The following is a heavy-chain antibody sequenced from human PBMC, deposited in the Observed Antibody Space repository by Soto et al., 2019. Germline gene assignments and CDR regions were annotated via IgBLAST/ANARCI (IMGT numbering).Heavy chain of an antibody. Sequence: QVQLVESGGGVVQPGRSLRLSCAASGFTFSSYAMHWVRQAPGKGLEWVAVISYDGSNKYYADSVKGRFTISRDNSKNTLYLQMNSLRAEDTAVYYCARGLKTGGTIFCPYDYWGQGTLVTVSS. CDR3: ARGLKTGGTIFCPYDY. V-gene: IGHV3-30-3*01. D-gene: IGHD3-9*01. CDR1: GFTFSSYA. J-gene: IGHJ4*02. CDR2: ISYDGSNK.